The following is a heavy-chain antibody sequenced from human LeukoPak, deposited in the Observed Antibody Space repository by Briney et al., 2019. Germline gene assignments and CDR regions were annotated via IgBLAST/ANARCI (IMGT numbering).Heavy chain of an antibody. CDR1: GFTFSAYS. CDR2: ISGGGDYV. D-gene: IGHD3-10*01. CDR3: ARPRGSGSPNWHFDL. Sequence: GGSLRLSCAASGFTFSAYSLNWVRQAPGKRLQWVSSISGGGDYVFYAEYVKGRFTISRDNDKDSVYLQMNSLRAEDTAVYYCARPRGSGSPNWHFDLWGRGTLVTVSS. V-gene: IGHV3-21*01. J-gene: IGHJ2*01.